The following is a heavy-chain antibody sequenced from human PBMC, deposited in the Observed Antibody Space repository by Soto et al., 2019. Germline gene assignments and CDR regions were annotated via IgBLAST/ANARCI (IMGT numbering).Heavy chain of an antibody. CDR1: GGTFSSYT. Sequence: QVQLVQSGAEVKKPGSSVKVSCKASGGTFSSYTISWVRQAPGQGLEWMGRIIPILGIANYAQKFQGRVTITADKTTSTADMELSSLRSEDTAVYYCASIKDSSYLRGFWFDPWGQGTLVTVSS. D-gene: IGHD5-12*01. V-gene: IGHV1-69*02. CDR3: ASIKDSSYLRGFWFDP. J-gene: IGHJ5*02. CDR2: IIPILGIA.